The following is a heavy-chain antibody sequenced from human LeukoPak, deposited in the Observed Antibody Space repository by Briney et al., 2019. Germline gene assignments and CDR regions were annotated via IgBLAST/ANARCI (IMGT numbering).Heavy chain of an antibody. J-gene: IGHJ5*02. CDR1: GFTFSSYS. Sequence: PGGSLRLSCVASGFTFSSYSMSWVRQAPGKGLEWVSYIDTSSSTIYYADSVKGRFTISRDNAKNSLYLQMKSLRAEDTTVYYCARDLLYDSSGYRNWFDPWGQGTLVTVSS. D-gene: IGHD3-22*01. CDR3: ARDLLYDSSGYRNWFDP. V-gene: IGHV3-48*04. CDR2: IDTSSSTI.